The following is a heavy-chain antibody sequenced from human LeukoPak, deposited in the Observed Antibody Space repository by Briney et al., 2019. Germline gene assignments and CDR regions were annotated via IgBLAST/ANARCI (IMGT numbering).Heavy chain of an antibody. J-gene: IGHJ5*02. CDR2: IYSSGTT. Sequence: SETLSLTCSVSGDSISNYHWSWIRQPPGKGLEWIGLIYSSGTTNYNPSLTSRVTISVDTSKSQFSLKLTSVTAADTAVYYCARAPTYYDILTGYYGGGWFDPWGQGTLVTVSS. V-gene: IGHV4-59*08. CDR1: GDSISNYH. D-gene: IGHD3-9*01. CDR3: ARAPTYYDILTGYYGGGWFDP.